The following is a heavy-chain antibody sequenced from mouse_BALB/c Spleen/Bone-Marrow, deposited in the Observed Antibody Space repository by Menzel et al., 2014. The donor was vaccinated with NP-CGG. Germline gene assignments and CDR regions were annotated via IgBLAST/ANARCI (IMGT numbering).Heavy chain of an antibody. V-gene: IGHV1S81*02. CDR2: INPSNGGT. CDR1: GYTFTSYY. CDR3: TRGDDYDEEFAY. Sequence: VQLVESGAELVKPGASVKLSCKASGYTFTSYYMYWVKQRPGQGLEWIGGINPSNGGTNFNEKFKSNATLTVDKSSSTAYIQLSSLTSEDSAVYYCTRGDDYDEEFAYWGQGTLVTVSA. J-gene: IGHJ3*01. D-gene: IGHD2-4*01.